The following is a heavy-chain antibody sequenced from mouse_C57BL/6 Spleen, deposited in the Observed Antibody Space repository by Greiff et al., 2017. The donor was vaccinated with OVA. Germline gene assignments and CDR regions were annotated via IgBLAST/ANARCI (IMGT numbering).Heavy chain of an antibody. CDR2: ISNGGGST. CDR3: ARHEGAMDY. J-gene: IGHJ4*01. CDR1: GFTFSDYY. Sequence: EVQGVESGGGLVQPGGSLKLSCAASGFTFSDYYMYWVRQTPEQRLEWVAYISNGGGSTYYPDTVKGRFTISRDNAKNTLYLQMSRLKSEDTAMYYCARHEGAMDYWGQGTSVTVSS. V-gene: IGHV5-12*01.